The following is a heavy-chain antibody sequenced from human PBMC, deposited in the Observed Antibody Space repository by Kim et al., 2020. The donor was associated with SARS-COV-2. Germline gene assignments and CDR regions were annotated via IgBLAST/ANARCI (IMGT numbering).Heavy chain of an antibody. CDR2: INHSGST. CDR3: ARGLFSSSWYRDAFDI. D-gene: IGHD6-13*01. CDR1: GGSFSGYY. J-gene: IGHJ3*02. V-gene: IGHV4-34*01. Sequence: SETLSLTCAVYGGSFSGYYWSWIRQPPGKGLEWIGEINHSGSTNYNPSLKSRVTISVDTSKNQFSLKLSSVTAADTAVYYCARGLFSSSWYRDAFDIWGQGTMVTVSS.